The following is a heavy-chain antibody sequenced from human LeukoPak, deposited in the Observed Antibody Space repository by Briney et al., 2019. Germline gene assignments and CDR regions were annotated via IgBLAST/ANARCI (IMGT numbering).Heavy chain of an antibody. CDR2: ITKSGDST. J-gene: IGHJ6*02. D-gene: IGHD3-9*01. Sequence: GGPLRLSCAASGFTFSAFGMNWVRQAPGKGLEWVSTITKSGDSTYYVDSVKGRFTISRDNSKNTLYLQMNSLRAEDTAKYYCTKDYCGKFCSAVWGQGTTVTVSS. CDR1: GFTFSAFG. V-gene: IGHV3-23*01. CDR3: TKDYCGKFCSAV.